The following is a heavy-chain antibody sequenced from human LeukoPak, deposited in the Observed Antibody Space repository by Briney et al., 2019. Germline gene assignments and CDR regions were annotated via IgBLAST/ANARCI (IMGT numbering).Heavy chain of an antibody. CDR3: ARRTLNWNDVGWFDP. CDR2: IYPGDPDT. Sequence: GESLKISCEGSGYSFTSYWIGWVRQMPGKGLEWMGIIYPGDPDTRYSPSFQGQVTISADKSTSAAYLQWSSLKASDTAMYYCARRTLNWNDVGWFDPWGQGTLVTVSS. V-gene: IGHV5-51*01. CDR1: GYSFTSYW. J-gene: IGHJ5*02. D-gene: IGHD1-1*01.